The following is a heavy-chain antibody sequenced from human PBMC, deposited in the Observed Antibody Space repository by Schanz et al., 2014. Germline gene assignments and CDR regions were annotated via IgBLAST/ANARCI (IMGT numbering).Heavy chain of an antibody. V-gene: IGHV1-69*02. CDR2: IIPVLNIA. Sequence: QLQLVQSGAEVKKPGSSVKVSCKLSGGTFSSYTISWMRQAPGQGLEWMGKIIPVLNIATYAQRFQGRVSITADKATSPAYMELRSLRSDDTAVYYCARVEDDMLTVPEYYYGMDVWGQGTTVTVSS. CDR3: ARVEDDMLTVPEYYYGMDV. D-gene: IGHD3-9*01. CDR1: GGTFSSYT. J-gene: IGHJ6*02.